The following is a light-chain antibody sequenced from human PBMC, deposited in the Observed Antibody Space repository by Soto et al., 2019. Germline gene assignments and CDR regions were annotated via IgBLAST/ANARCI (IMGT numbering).Light chain of an antibody. J-gene: IGLJ1*01. CDR1: SKDTGSYNY. CDR3: SSSTGSSTYV. V-gene: IGLV2-14*03. CDR2: DVS. Sequence: QAALTQPAPVSGSPGQSITISCTGTSKDTGSYNYVSWYQQHPGKATPLILYDVSKRLSGGSIRFSCSKSANTASLPTPGLPAEGECDYYCSSSTGSSTYVFGTGTKVTVL.